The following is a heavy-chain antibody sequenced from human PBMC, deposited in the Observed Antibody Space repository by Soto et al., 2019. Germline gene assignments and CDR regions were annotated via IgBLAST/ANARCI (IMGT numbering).Heavy chain of an antibody. J-gene: IGHJ6*02. Sequence: QVQLVESGGGVVQPGRSLRLSCAASGFTFSSYGMHWVRQAPGKGLERVAVIVYDGSNKYYEESVKGRFTISRDNSKNTLYLQMNSLRAEDTAVYYCAKDKWGYSSSSSYGMDVWGQGTTVTVSS. CDR3: AKDKWGYSSSSSYGMDV. CDR2: IVYDGSNK. D-gene: IGHD6-6*01. V-gene: IGHV3-30*18. CDR1: GFTFSSYG.